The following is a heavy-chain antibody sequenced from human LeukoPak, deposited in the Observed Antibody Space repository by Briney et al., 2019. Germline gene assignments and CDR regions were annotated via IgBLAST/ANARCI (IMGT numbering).Heavy chain of an antibody. CDR3: ARDLGRYCSGGSCYGMDV. CDR2: INHSGST. V-gene: IGHV4-34*01. J-gene: IGHJ6*02. CDR1: GGSFSGYY. Sequence: SETLSLTCAVYGGSFSGYYWSWIRQPPGKGLEWIGEINHSGSTNYNPSLKSRVTISVDTSKNQFSLKLSSVTAADTAVYYCARDLGRYCSGGSCYGMDVWGQGTTVTVSS. D-gene: IGHD2-15*01.